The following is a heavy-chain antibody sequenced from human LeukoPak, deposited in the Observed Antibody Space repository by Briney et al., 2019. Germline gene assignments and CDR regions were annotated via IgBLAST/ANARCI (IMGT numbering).Heavy chain of an antibody. J-gene: IGHJ3*02. CDR2: IGTAGDT. CDR1: GFTFSSYD. CDR3: ARAGGIVGALDAFDI. V-gene: IGHV3-13*01. Sequence: GGSLRLSCAASGFTFSSYDMHWVRQATGKGLEWVSAIGTAGDTYYPGSVKGRFTISRENAKNSLYLQMNSLRAGDTAVYYCARAGGIVGALDAFDIWGQGTMVTVSS. D-gene: IGHD1-26*01.